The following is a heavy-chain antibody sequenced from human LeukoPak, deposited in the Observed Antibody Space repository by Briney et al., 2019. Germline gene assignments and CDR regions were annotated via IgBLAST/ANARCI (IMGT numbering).Heavy chain of an antibody. CDR3: ARGGVVVVTAIGY. J-gene: IGHJ4*02. CDR2: INHSGST. CDR1: GFTFSDYY. Sequence: GSLRLSCAASGFTFSDYYWSWIRQPPGKGLEWIGEINHSGSTNYNPSLKSRVTISVDTSKNQFSLKLSSVTAADTAVYYCARGGVVVVTAIGYWGQGTLVTVSS. D-gene: IGHD2-21*02. V-gene: IGHV4-34*01.